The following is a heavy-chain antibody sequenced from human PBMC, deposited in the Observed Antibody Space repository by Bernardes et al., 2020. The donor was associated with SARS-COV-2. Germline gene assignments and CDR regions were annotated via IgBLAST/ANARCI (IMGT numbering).Heavy chain of an antibody. Sequence: GGSLRLSCAASGFTFSDYSMHWVRQAPGKGLEWVAVIWHDGSRESYVASVKGRFAISRDNSNNTLYLQMNNLRVEDTALYRCATEDGEWLESWGQGTLVTVSS. J-gene: IGHJ5*01. CDR1: GFTFSDYS. CDR3: ATEDGEWLES. V-gene: IGHV3-33*01. CDR2: IWHDGSRE. D-gene: IGHD4-17*01.